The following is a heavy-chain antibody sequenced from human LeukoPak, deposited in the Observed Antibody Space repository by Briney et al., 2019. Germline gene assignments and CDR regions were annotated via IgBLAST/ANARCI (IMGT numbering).Heavy chain of an antibody. CDR3: ARADYVWGSYRQSPFDY. CDR2: IYYSGST. V-gene: IGHV4-59*08. J-gene: IGHJ4*02. CDR1: GGSISSYY. D-gene: IGHD3-16*02. Sequence: SETLSLTCTVSGGSISSYYWSWIRQPPGKGLEWIGYIYYSGSTNYNPSLKSRVTISVDTSKNQFSLKLSSVTAADTAVYYCARADYVWGSYRQSPFDYWGQGTLVTVSS.